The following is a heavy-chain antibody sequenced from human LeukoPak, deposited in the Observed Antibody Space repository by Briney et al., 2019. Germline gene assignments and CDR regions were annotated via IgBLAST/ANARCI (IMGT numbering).Heavy chain of an antibody. V-gene: IGHV3-21*01. D-gene: IGHD4-17*01. CDR1: GFTFSSYS. Sequence: GGSLRLSCAASGFTFSSYSMNWVRQAPGKGLEWVSSISSSSSYIYYADSVKGRFTISRDNAKNSLYLQMNSLRAEDTAVYYCARGKVTTTGFLYYWGQGTLATVSS. CDR2: ISSSSSYI. CDR3: ARGKVTTTGFLYY. J-gene: IGHJ4*02.